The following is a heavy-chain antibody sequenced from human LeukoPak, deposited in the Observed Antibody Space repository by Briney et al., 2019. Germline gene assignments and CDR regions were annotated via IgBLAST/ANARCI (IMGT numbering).Heavy chain of an antibody. D-gene: IGHD2-21*02. V-gene: IGHV3-21*01. Sequence: PGGSLRLSCAASGFTFSSYSMNWVRRAPGKGLEWVSSISSSSYIYYADSVKGRFTISRDNAKNSLYLQMNSLRAEDTAVYYCARAGGDAYRWFDPWGQGTLVTVSS. CDR3: ARAGGDAYRWFDP. CDR1: GFTFSSYS. J-gene: IGHJ5*02. CDR2: ISSSSYI.